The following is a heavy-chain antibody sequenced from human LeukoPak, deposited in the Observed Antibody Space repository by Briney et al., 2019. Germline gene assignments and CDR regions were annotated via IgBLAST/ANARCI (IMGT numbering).Heavy chain of an antibody. V-gene: IGHV3-53*01. J-gene: IGHJ3*02. CDR1: GFTVSSNY. CDR2: IYSGGST. D-gene: IGHD3-10*01. CDR3: AGVVPRDAFDI. Sequence: PGGSLRLSCAASGFTVSSNYMSWVRQAPGKGLEWVSVIYSGGSTYYADSVKGRFTISRDNSKNTLYLQMNSLRAEDTAVYYCAGVVPRDAFDIWGQGTMVTVSS.